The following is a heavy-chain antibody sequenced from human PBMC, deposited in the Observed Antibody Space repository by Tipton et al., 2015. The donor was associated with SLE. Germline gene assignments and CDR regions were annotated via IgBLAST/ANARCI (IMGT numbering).Heavy chain of an antibody. CDR3: ARRSDDYSNWFDP. D-gene: IGHD4-11*01. V-gene: IGHV4-34*01. Sequence: TLSLTCAVYDGSFSGSYWTWIRQPPGKGLEWIGEIDHSGSTNYNPSLKSRLTISVDTSKNHFSLKLSSVTAADTAVYYCARRSDDYSNWFDPWGQGSQVTVSS. CDR1: DGSFSGSY. J-gene: IGHJ5*02. CDR2: IDHSGST.